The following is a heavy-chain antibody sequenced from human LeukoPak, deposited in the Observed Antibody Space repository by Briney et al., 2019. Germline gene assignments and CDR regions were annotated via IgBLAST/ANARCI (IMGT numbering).Heavy chain of an antibody. CDR2: INWNGGGT. D-gene: IGHD1-26*01. J-gene: IGHJ6*02. V-gene: IGHV3-9*01. CDR1: GFTFKDYG. CDR3: AKHMRATNTYSFFGLDV. Sequence: PGGSLRLSCAATGFTFKDYGMHWVRQLPGKGLEWVSSINWNGGGTDYADSVKGRFTISRDNAKNSLYLQLSSLRPEDTALYYCAKHMRATNTYSFFGLDVWGQGTTVTLSS.